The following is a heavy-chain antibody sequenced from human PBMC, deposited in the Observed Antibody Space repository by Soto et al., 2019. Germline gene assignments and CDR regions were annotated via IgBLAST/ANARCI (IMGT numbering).Heavy chain of an antibody. Sequence: QVQLQQWGAGLLKPSETLSLTCAVYGGSFSGYYWSWIRQPPGKGLEWIGEINHSGSTNYNPSLKSRVTIAVDTSKNQFSLKLSSVTAADTAVYYCASGRIAAAGTVDYWGQGTLVTVSS. V-gene: IGHV4-34*01. CDR2: INHSGST. CDR3: ASGRIAAAGTVDY. CDR1: GGSFSGYY. J-gene: IGHJ4*02. D-gene: IGHD6-13*01.